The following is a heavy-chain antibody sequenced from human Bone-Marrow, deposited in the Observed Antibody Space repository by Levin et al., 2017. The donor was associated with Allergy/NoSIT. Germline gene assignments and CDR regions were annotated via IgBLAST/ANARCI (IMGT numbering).Heavy chain of an antibody. CDR2: ISGSGGST. V-gene: IGHV3-23*01. CDR1: GFTFSNYA. CDR3: AKDYYDSSSYYWGFDY. D-gene: IGHD3-22*01. J-gene: IGHJ4*02. Sequence: PGGSLRLSCAASGFTFSNYAMSWVRQAPGKGLEWVSAISGSGGSTHYADSVKGRLTISRDNSKNTLYLQMNSLRAEDTAVYYCAKDYYDSSSYYWGFDYWGQGTLVTVSS.